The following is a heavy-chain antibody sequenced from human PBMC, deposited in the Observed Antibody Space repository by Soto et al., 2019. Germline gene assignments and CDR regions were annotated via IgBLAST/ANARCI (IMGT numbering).Heavy chain of an antibody. J-gene: IGHJ4*02. CDR1: GYSFTSYW. Sequence: GESLKISCKGSGYSFTSYWISWVRQMPGKGLEWMGRIDPSDSYTNYSPSFQGHVTISAGKSISTAYLQWSSLKASDTAMYYCARLQPAAGDNDLTFDYWGQGTLVTVSS. D-gene: IGHD6-13*01. V-gene: IGHV5-10-1*01. CDR3: ARLQPAAGDNDLTFDY. CDR2: IDPSDSYT.